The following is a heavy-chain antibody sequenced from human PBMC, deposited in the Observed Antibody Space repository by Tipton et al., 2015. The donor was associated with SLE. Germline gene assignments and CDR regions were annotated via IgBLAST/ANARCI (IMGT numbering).Heavy chain of an antibody. CDR2: ISVYNGYT. J-gene: IGHJ4*02. CDR3: ARVVVGAFDY. D-gene: IGHD2-15*01. Sequence: QLVQSGVEVKKPGASVKVSCKASGYTFIHKGISWVRQAPGQGLEFMGWISVYNGYTNYAQKFQGRDTLTTDTSTSTAYMELRSLRSDDTAVYYCARVVVGAFDYWGQGTLVTVSS. V-gene: IGHV1-18*01. CDR1: GYTFIHKG.